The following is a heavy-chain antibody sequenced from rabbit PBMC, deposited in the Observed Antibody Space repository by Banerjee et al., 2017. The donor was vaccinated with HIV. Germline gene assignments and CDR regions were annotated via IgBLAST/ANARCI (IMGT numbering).Heavy chain of an antibody. Sequence: QEQLVEYGGDLVQPEGSLTLTCKASGFTISSSWDMCWVRQAPGKGLEWIACIYGGSSGVTHYASWAKGRFTISKTSSTTVTLQMTSLTAAGTATYFCARGADYAGYGYGLWGPGTLVTVS. CDR2: IYGGSSGVT. D-gene: IGHD6-1*01. J-gene: IGHJ4*01. V-gene: IGHV1S45*01. CDR1: GFTISSSWD. CDR3: ARGADYAGYGYGL.